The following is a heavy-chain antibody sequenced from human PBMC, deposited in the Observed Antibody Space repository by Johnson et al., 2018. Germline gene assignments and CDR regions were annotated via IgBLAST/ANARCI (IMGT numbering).Heavy chain of an antibody. CDR1: GFTFSSYA. D-gene: IGHD3-10*01. CDR2: ISGSGGST. V-gene: IGHV3-23*04. Sequence: VQLVESGGGLVQPGGSLRLSCAASGFTFSSYAMSWVRQAPGKGLEWVSAISGSGGSTYYADSVKGRFTISRDNSKNTLYLQMNSLRAEDTAVYYCAKDAGYYGSGGAGYFQHGGQGTLVTVSS. CDR3: AKDAGYYGSGGAGYFQH. J-gene: IGHJ1*01.